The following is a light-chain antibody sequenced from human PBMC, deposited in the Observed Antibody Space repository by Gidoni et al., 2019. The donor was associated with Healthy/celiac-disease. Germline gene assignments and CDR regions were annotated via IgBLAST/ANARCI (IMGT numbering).Light chain of an antibody. CDR1: KSISSY. CDR2: AAS. Sequence: DIQMTQSPSSLSASVGDRVTITCRASKSISSYLNWYQQKPGKAPKLLIYAASSLQSGVPSRFSGSGAGTYFTLTISLLQPEDFVTYYCQQSYSTPLTFGGGTKVEIK. J-gene: IGKJ4*01. V-gene: IGKV1-39*01. CDR3: QQSYSTPLT.